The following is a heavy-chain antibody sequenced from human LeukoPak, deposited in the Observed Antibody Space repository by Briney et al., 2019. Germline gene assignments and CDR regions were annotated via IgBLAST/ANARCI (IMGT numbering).Heavy chain of an antibody. CDR3: ARVVRDNYDRRGYSLDALDV. V-gene: IGHV5-51*01. CDR1: GYSFTSYW. D-gene: IGHD3-22*01. Sequence: GESLKISCKGSGYSFTSYWIGWVRQMPGKGLEWVGLIFPGDSDSRYSPSFQGQVTISVDKSISTAYLQWRSLEASDTAMFYCARVVRDNYDRRGYSLDALDVWGQGTMVTVSS. CDR2: IFPGDSDS. J-gene: IGHJ3*01.